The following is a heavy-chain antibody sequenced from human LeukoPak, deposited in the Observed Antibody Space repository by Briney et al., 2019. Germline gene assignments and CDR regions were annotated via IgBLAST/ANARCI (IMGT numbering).Heavy chain of an antibody. CDR3: ARESRLEWSIDY. V-gene: IGHV3-30-3*01. Sequence: GGSLRLSCAASGFTFSSYAMHWVRQAPGKGLEWVAVISYDGSNKYYADSVKGRFTISRDNSKNTLYLQMNSLRAEDTAVYYCARESRLEWSIDYWGQGTLVTVSS. CDR1: GFTFSSYA. CDR2: ISYDGSNK. J-gene: IGHJ4*02. D-gene: IGHD3-3*01.